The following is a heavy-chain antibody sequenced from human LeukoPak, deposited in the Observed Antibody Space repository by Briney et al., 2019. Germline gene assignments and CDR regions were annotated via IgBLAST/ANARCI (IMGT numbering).Heavy chain of an antibody. CDR1: GFTFSSYS. Sequence: GGSLRLSCAASGFTFSSYSMNWVRQAPGKGLEWVSYISSSSSTIYYADSVKGRFTISRDNAKNSLYLQMNSLRAEDTAVYYCAKDRPETYYYDSSGYPDAFDIWGQGTMVTVSS. D-gene: IGHD3-22*01. V-gene: IGHV3-48*04. CDR2: ISSSSSTI. CDR3: AKDRPETYYYDSSGYPDAFDI. J-gene: IGHJ3*02.